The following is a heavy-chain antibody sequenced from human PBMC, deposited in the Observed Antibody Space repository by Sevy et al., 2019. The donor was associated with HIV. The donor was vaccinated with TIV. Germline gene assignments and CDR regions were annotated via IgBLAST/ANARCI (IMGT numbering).Heavy chain of an antibody. V-gene: IGHV3-23*01. CDR1: GFTFSSYA. Sequence: GGSLRLSCAASGFTFSSYAMTWVRQAPGKGLEWVSIISGSDGRTYYADSVKGRFTISRDNSKNTLYLQMNSLRDEDTGVYYWAGGQNWGGHCPLEYWGQGTLVTVSS. J-gene: IGHJ4*02. D-gene: IGHD2-21*02. CDR3: AGGQNWGGHCPLEY. CDR2: ISGSDGRT.